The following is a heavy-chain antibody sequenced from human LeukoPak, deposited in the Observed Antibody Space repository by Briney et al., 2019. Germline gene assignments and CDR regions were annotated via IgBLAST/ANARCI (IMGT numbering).Heavy chain of an antibody. D-gene: IGHD3-22*01. V-gene: IGHV4-59*01. CDR3: ARDRGYYYDSSGYYYSWFDP. CDR1: GGSISSYY. Sequence: SETLSLTCTVSGGSISSYYWSWIRQPPGKGLEWIGYIYYSGSTNYNPSLKSRVTIPVDTSKNQFSLKLSSVTAADTAVYYCARDRGYYYDSSGYYYSWFDPWGQGTLVTVSS. CDR2: IYYSGST. J-gene: IGHJ5*02.